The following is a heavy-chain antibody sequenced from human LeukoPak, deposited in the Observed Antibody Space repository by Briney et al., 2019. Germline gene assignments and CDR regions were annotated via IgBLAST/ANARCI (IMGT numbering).Heavy chain of an antibody. CDR1: GFTFSNYA. CDR3: ARADYCIGDCFHAAFDI. V-gene: IGHV3-30-3*01. CDR2: ISNDGITK. D-gene: IGHD2-21*02. Sequence: QPGGSLRLSCAASGFTFSNYAFHWVRQAPGKGLEWVAGISNDGITKYDADSVKGRFTISRDNSKNTLFLEMNSLTREETAVYYCARADYCIGDCFHAAFDIWGQGIVVTVSS. J-gene: IGHJ3*02.